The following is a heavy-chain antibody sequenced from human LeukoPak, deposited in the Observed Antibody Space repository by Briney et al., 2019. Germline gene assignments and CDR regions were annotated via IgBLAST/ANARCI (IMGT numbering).Heavy chain of an antibody. V-gene: IGHV3-48*04. CDR2: ISSSSSTI. J-gene: IGHJ4*02. CDR3: AKGPSSWYGLPRY. CDR1: GFTFSSYS. D-gene: IGHD6-13*01. Sequence: GGSLRLSCAASGFTFSSYSMNWVRQAPGKGLEWVSYISSSSSTIYYADSVKGRFTISRDNAKKSLYLQMNSLRAEDTAVYYCAKGPSSWYGLPRYWGQGTLVTVSS.